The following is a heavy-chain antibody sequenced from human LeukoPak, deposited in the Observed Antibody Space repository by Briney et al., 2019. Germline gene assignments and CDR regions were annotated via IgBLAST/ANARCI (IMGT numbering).Heavy chain of an antibody. Sequence: GGSLRLSCAASGFTFSSYAMSWVRQAPGKGLEWVSAISGSGGSTYYADSVKGRFTISRDDSKNTLYLQMNSLRAEDTAVYYCARNRGGSTSCPFWGQGTTVTVSS. J-gene: IGHJ6*02. CDR3: ARNRGGSTSCPF. D-gene: IGHD2-2*01. V-gene: IGHV3-23*01. CDR2: ISGSGGST. CDR1: GFTFSSYA.